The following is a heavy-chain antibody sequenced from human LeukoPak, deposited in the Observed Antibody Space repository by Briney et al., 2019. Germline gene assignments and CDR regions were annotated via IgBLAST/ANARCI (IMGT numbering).Heavy chain of an antibody. Sequence: PSGTLSLTCAVSGGXISISSSNWWSWVRQPPGKGLEWIGNIFHSGSTYYNPSLKSRVTISEDTSKNQFSLKLTSVTAADTAVYYCARVGGSGNLYYFDYWGQGTLVTVSS. CDR3: ARVGGSGNLYYFDY. J-gene: IGHJ4*02. D-gene: IGHD3-10*01. CDR1: GGXISISSSNW. V-gene: IGHV4-4*02. CDR2: IFHSGST.